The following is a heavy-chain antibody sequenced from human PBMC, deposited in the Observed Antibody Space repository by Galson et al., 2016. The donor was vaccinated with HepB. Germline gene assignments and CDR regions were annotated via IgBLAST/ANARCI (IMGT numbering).Heavy chain of an antibody. D-gene: IGHD6-13*01. Sequence: SLRLSCAASGFVFSAYAMSWVRQAPGKGLQWVSSISYSGTHTYYADSVKGRFTISRDNSKNTVYLQMSGLRAEDTAIYYCAKLHRQQVGPVHYWGQGTLVTVSS. CDR3: AKLHRQQVGPVHY. V-gene: IGHV3-23*01. CDR2: ISYSGTHT. J-gene: IGHJ4*02. CDR1: GFVFSAYA.